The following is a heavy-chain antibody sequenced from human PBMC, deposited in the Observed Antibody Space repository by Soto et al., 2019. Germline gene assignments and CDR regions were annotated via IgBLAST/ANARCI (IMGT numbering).Heavy chain of an antibody. CDR3: ARSTTVAVSLDS. CDR2: IYHSGST. J-gene: IGHJ4*02. V-gene: IGHV4-4*02. Sequence: PSETLSLTCAVSGGPISSSDWWSWVRQPPGRGLEWIGEIYHSGSTNYNPSLKSRVTISVDKSKNQFSLNLSSVTAADTAVYFCARSTTVAVSLDSSGQVAL. D-gene: IGHD6-19*01. CDR1: GGPISSSDW.